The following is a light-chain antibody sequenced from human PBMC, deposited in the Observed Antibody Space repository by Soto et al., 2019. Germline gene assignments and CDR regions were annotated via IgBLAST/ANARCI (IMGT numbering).Light chain of an antibody. CDR1: QNIDGD. J-gene: IGKJ1*01. CDR2: GAF. Sequence: EIVLTQSSATLSVSPGARVLLSCRASQNIDGDLAWYPQKPGQAPRFLIYGAFTRATGVPPRFSGWGSGTQFALAISSLQPEDSALYYCQQYNNWPWTFGQGTKVDIK. CDR3: QQYNNWPWT. V-gene: IGKV3-15*01.